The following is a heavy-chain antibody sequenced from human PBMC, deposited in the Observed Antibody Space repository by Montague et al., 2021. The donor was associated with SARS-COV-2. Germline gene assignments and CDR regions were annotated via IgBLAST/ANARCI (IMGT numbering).Heavy chain of an antibody. D-gene: IGHD1-26*01. J-gene: IGHJ6*02. CDR2: ISYDGDNK. CDR1: GFTFSSYA. CDR3: ARVRVGATDYNYYYGLDV. V-gene: IGHV3-30-3*01. Sequence: SLRPSCAASGFTFSSYAMHWVRQAPGKGLEWVAVISYDGDNKHYADSVKGRVTISRDNSKNTLYLQMNSLRADDTAVYYCARVRVGATDYNYYYGLDVWGQGTTVTVSS.